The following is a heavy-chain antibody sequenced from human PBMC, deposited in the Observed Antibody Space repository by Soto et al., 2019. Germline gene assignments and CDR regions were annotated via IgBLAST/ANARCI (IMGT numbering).Heavy chain of an antibody. CDR3: AKNIVRGHWYFDL. CDR1: GIAFSGCG. J-gene: IGHJ2*01. Sequence: QVQLVESGGGVVQPGKSLRLSCAASGIAFSGCGMFWVRQTPSKGLEWVAAISYDGSQKYYADSVKGRFTISRGNSKNTLYVQMNGRTTEDTAVYYCAKNIVRGHWYFDLWGRGTLVTVSS. V-gene: IGHV3-30*18. CDR2: ISYDGSQK. D-gene: IGHD2-21*01.